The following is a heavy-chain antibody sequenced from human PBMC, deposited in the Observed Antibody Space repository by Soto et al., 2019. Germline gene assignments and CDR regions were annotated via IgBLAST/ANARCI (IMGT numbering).Heavy chain of an antibody. Sequence: GGSLRLSCATSGFTFSKAWVGWVRQAPGKGLEWVGRIMSKTDGGTTDYAAPVKGRFTISRDDSKSTLYLQMNSLKTEDTAFYYRPKDSGMSPYSFDYWGQGTLVTVSS. D-gene: IGHD1-26*01. CDR1: GFTFSKAW. V-gene: IGHV3-15*01. CDR3: PKDSGMSPYSFDY. CDR2: IMSKTDGGTT. J-gene: IGHJ4*02.